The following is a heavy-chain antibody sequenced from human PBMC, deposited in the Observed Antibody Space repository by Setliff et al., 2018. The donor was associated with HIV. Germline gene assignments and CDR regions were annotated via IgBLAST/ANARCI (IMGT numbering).Heavy chain of an antibody. CDR2: INAGNGNT. CDR1: GYTFTSYT. CDR3: ARSRSGWSSPFDY. V-gene: IGHV1-3*01. Sequence: VASVKVSCKASGYTFTSYTMHWVRQAPGQRLEWMGWINAGNGNTKYSQKFQGRVTITRDTSASTAYMELSSLRSEDTAVYYCARSRSGWSSPFDYWGQGTLVTVSS. D-gene: IGHD6-19*01. J-gene: IGHJ4*02.